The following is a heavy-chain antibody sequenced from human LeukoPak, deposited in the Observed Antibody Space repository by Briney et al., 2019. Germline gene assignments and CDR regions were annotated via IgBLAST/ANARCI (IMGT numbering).Heavy chain of an antibody. V-gene: IGHV3-7*03. Sequence: GGSLRLSCAASGFTFSSYWMSWVRQAPGKGLDWVANIKQDGSEKYYVDSVKGRFTISRDNAKNSLYLQMNSLRAEDTVVYYCARISDIVVVPAANAFDIWGQGTMVTVSS. J-gene: IGHJ3*02. CDR1: GFTFSSYW. CDR3: ARISDIVVVPAANAFDI. D-gene: IGHD2-2*01. CDR2: IKQDGSEK.